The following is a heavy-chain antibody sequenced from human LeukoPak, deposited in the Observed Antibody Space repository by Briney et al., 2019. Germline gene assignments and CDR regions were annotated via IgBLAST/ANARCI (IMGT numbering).Heavy chain of an antibody. CDR2: ISTYRGNK. J-gene: IGHJ4*02. V-gene: IGHV1-18*01. CDR1: GYTFTESG. Sequence: ASVKVSCKASGYTFTESGISWVRQAPGQGLEWMGWISTYRGNKKFAQRFQGRVTMTTDTSASTAYMELRSLRSDDTAIYYCARDREWNLDYWGQGTLVTVSS. CDR3: ARDREWNLDY. D-gene: IGHD1-1*01.